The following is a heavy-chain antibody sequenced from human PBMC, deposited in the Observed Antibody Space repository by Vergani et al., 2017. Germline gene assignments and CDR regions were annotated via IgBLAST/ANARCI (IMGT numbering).Heavy chain of an antibody. Sequence: QVHLVQSGAEVKKPGSSVKVSCKASGGTFSSYAISWVRQAPGQGLEWMGRIIPIFGTANYAQKFQGRVTITADESTSTAYMELSSLRTEDTAVYYCARDPDGDYYGAGSGDYWGQGTLVTVSS. CDR1: GGTFSSYA. CDR2: IIPIFGTA. CDR3: ARDPDGDYYGAGSGDY. V-gene: IGHV1-69*13. J-gene: IGHJ4*02. D-gene: IGHD3-10*01.